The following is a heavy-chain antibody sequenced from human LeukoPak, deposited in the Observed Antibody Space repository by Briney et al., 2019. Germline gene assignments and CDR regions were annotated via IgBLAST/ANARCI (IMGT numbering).Heavy chain of an antibody. D-gene: IGHD1/OR15-1a*01. V-gene: IGHV1-18*01. CDR2: ISAYNGNT. J-gene: IGHJ6*03. CDR3: AREEQFYYMDV. CDR1: GYSLITYG. Sequence: ASVKVSCKASGYSLITYGISWVRQAPGQGLEWMGWISAYNGNTNYAQKFQGRVTMTTDTSTSTAYMELRSLRSDDTAVYYCAREEQFYYMDVWGKGTTVTVSS.